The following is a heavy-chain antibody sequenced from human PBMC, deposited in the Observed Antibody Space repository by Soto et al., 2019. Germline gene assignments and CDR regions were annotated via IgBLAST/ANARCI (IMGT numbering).Heavy chain of an antibody. CDR3: AVGYCGSASCSREYFQN. J-gene: IGHJ1*01. V-gene: IGHV4-38-2*01. CDR1: GYSISIGYY. D-gene: IGHD2-2*01. CDR2: IYHSGSI. Sequence: SETLSLTCAVSGYSISIGYYWGWLRQPPGKGLEWIATIYHSGSIFHNPSLKSRVTISVDTSKNQFSLKPRSVTAADTAVYYCAVGYCGSASCSREYFQNWGQGTLVTVSS.